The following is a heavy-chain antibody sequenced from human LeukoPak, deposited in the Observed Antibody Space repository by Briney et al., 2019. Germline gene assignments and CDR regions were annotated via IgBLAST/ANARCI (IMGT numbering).Heavy chain of an antibody. CDR2: IYYSGST. Sequence: SETLSLTCTVSGGSISSSSDYWGWIRQPPGKGLEWIGYIYYSGSTNYNPSLKSRVTISVDTSKNQFSLKLSSVTAADTAVYYCARDLARHRYFDYWGQGTLVTVSS. CDR1: GGSISSSSDY. V-gene: IGHV4-61*01. D-gene: IGHD3-3*02. CDR3: ARDLARHRYFDY. J-gene: IGHJ4*02.